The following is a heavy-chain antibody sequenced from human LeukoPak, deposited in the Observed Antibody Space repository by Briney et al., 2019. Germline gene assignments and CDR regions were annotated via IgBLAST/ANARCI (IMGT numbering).Heavy chain of an antibody. CDR1: GYTFTSYY. D-gene: IGHD6-19*01. CDR3: AREWAIAVAGPNFDY. CDR2: INPSGGST. V-gene: IGHV1-46*01. J-gene: IGHJ4*02. Sequence: ASVKVSCKASGYTFTSYYMHWVRQAPGQGLEWMGIINPSGGSTSYAQKFQGRVTMTRDTSTSTVYMELSSLRSEDTAVYYCAREWAIAVAGPNFDYWGQGTLATVSS.